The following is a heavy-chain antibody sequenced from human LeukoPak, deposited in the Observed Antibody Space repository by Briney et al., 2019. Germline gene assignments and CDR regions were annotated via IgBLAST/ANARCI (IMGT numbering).Heavy chain of an antibody. J-gene: IGHJ6*03. CDR1: GFTVSSNY. CDR2: IYSGGST. Sequence: GGSLRLSCAASGFTVSSNYMSWVRQAPGKGLEWVSVIYSGGSTYYADSVKGRFTISRDNSKNTLYLQMNSLRAEDTAVYYCARARATLYYYYTDVWGKGTTVTVSS. D-gene: IGHD5-12*01. CDR3: ARARATLYYYYTDV. V-gene: IGHV3-53*01.